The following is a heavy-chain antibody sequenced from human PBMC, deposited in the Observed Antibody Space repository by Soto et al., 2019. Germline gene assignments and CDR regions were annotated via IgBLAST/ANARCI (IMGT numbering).Heavy chain of an antibody. CDR1: GGTFSSYA. J-gene: IGHJ4*02. V-gene: IGHV1-69*01. CDR2: IIPIFGTA. Sequence: QVQLVQSGAEVKKPGSSVKVSCKASGGTFSSYAISWVRQAPGQGLEWMGGIIPIFGTANYAQKFQGRVTITADESTSTAYMELSSLRSEETAVYYCARDGGYSGYDYLSYFDYWGQGTLVTVSS. CDR3: ARDGGYSGYDYLSYFDY. D-gene: IGHD5-12*01.